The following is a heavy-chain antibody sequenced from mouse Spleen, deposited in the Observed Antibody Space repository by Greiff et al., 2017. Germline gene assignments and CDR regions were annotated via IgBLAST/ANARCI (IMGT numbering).Heavy chain of an antibody. CDR2: INPNYGTS. J-gene: IGHJ4*01. D-gene: IGHD1-1*01. CDR3: ARFYYGSSYGYYAMDY. Sequence: EVKVVESGPELVKPGASVKISCKASGYSFTDYNMNWVKQSNGKSLEWIGVINPNYGTSSYNQKFKGKATLTVDQSSSTAYMQLNSLTSEDSAVYYCARFYYGSSYGYYAMDYWGQGTSVTVSS. V-gene: IGHV1-39*01. CDR1: GYSFTDYN.